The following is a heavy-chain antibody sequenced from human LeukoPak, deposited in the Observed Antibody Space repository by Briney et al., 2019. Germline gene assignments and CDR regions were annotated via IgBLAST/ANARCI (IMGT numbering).Heavy chain of an antibody. Sequence: GASVNVSCKASGYTFTSFDINWVRQATGQGLEWMGWMNPNSGNTGYAHKFQGRVTITRNTSISTAYMELSSLRSEDTAVYYCASVQAGEGDYVWGSYRYPPRVYYYGMDVWGQGTTVTVSS. CDR1: GYTFTSFD. D-gene: IGHD3-16*02. V-gene: IGHV1-8*03. CDR3: ASVQAGEGDYVWGSYRYPPRVYYYGMDV. CDR2: MNPNSGNT. J-gene: IGHJ6*02.